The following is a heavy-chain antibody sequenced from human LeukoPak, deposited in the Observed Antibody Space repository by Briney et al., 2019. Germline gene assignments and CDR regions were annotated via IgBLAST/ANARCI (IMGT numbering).Heavy chain of an antibody. J-gene: IGHJ5*02. CDR3: ARLGSFDP. V-gene: IGHV3-21*05. D-gene: IGHD3-10*01. CDR2: ISDSGTNI. Sequence: PGGSLRLSCAASGFTFSHYNMNWVRQAPGKGLEWVSFISDSGTNIYYVDSVKGRSTISRDNAKSSLYLQMNSLSAEDTAVYYCARLGSFDPWGQGTLVTVSS. CDR1: GFTFSHYN.